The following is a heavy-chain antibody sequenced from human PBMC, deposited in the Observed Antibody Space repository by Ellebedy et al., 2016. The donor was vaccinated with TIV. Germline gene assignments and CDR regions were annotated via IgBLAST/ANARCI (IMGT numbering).Heavy chain of an antibody. D-gene: IGHD2-21*02. J-gene: IGHJ4*02. CDR3: AKDRTSGDGYWVFDS. V-gene: IGHV3-23*01. CDR1: GFTFSRYA. Sequence: PGGSLRLSCAASGFTFSRYAMSWVRQAPGKGLEWVSGIFGCGGGISYADSVKGRFTISRDNSKRTVDLQMRSVRAEDTAVYFCAKDRTSGDGYWVFDSWGQGTMVSVSS. CDR2: IFGCGGGI.